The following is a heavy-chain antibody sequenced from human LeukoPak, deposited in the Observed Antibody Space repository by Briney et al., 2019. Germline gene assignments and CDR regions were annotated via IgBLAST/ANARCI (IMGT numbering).Heavy chain of an antibody. Sequence: PSETLSLTCAVYGGSFSGYYWSWIRQPPGKGLEWIGEINHSGSTNYNPSLKSRVTISVDRSKNQFSLKLSSVTAADTAVYYCARVTPDYYYYGMDVWGQGTTVTVSS. CDR3: ARVTPDYYYYGMDV. CDR1: GGSFSGYY. CDR2: INHSGST. V-gene: IGHV4-34*01. J-gene: IGHJ6*02. D-gene: IGHD2-21*02.